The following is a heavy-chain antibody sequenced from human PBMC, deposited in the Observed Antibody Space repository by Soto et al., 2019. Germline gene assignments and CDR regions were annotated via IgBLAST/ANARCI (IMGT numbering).Heavy chain of an antibody. CDR1: GYTFTSYD. J-gene: IGHJ6*03. V-gene: IGHV1-8*01. D-gene: IGHD3-3*01. CDR2: MNPNSSNT. CDR3: ARRLGGFWSGYKSAYYYYYMDV. Sequence: GASVKVSCKASGYTFTSYDINWVRQATGQGLEWMGWMNPNSSNTGYAQKFQGRVTMTRNTSISTAYMELSSLRSEDTAVYYCARRLGGFWSGYKSAYYYYYMDVWGKGTTVTVSS.